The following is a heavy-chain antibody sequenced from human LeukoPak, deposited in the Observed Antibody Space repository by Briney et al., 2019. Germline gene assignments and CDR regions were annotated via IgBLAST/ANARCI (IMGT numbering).Heavy chain of an antibody. V-gene: IGHV1-2*02. D-gene: IGHD6-19*01. CDR3: ARDRAESQWLVRYWFDP. CDR2: INPNSGGT. CDR1: GYTFTGYY. Sequence: GASVNVSCKASGYTFTGYYMHWVRQAPGQGLEWMGWINPNSGGTNFAQKLQGRVTVTRDTSISTAYMELSRLRSDDTAVYYCARDRAESQWLVRYWFDPWGQGTLVTVSS. J-gene: IGHJ5*02.